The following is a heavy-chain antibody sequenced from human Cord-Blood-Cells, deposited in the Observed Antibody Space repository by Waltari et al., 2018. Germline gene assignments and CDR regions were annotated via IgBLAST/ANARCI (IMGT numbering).Heavy chain of an antibody. J-gene: IGHJ4*02. V-gene: IGHV5-51*01. D-gene: IGHD6-6*01. Sequence: EVQLVQSGAEVKKPGESLKISCKGSGYSFTSYWIGWVRPMPRKGLEWLGITCAGRSETGYRRSCPGKVTTSPEKSISTAYLLWSSLKASDTAMYYCARLTIAARFFDYWGQGTLVTVSS. CDR3: ARLTIAARFFDY. CDR1: GYSFTSYW. CDR2: TCAGRSET.